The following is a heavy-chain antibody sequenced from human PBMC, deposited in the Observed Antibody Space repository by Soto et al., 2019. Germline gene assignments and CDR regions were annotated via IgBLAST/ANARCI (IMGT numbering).Heavy chain of an antibody. V-gene: IGHV3-23*03. CDR1: GFTFSSYA. CDR3: ARGANYGDYPHYYFDY. CDR2: IYRGGST. J-gene: IGHJ4*02. D-gene: IGHD4-17*01. Sequence: PGGSLRLSCAASGFTFSSYAMSWVRQAPGKGLEWVSVIYRGGSTYYADSVRGRFTISRDNSKNTLYLQMNSLRAEDTAVYYCARGANYGDYPHYYFDYWGQGTLVTVSS.